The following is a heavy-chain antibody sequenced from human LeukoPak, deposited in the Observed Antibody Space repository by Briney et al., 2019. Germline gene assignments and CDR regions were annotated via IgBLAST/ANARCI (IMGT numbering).Heavy chain of an antibody. CDR2: INWNSDSI. CDR1: GFTFDDYA. CDR3: AKDRLRYCSGGGCYSPVDY. V-gene: IGHV3-9*01. Sequence: GGSLRLSCAVSGFTFDDYAMHWVRQVPGKGLEWVSGINWNSDSIGYADSVKGRFTTSRDNAKNSLYLQMNSLRVEDTAIFYCAKDRLRYCSGGGCYSPVDYWGQGTLVTVSS. D-gene: IGHD2-15*01. J-gene: IGHJ4*02.